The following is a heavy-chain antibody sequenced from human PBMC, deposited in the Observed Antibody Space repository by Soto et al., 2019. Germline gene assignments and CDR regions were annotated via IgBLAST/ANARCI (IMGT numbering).Heavy chain of an antibody. Sequence: QVQLVQSGAEVKKPGASVKVSCTASGYTFTSYDINWVRQATGQGLEWMGWMNPNSGNTGYAQKLQGRVTTTRDSSIGTAYMELYSLRSEDTAVYYCARGSSGKTRGYYYYMDVWGKGTTVTVSS. D-gene: IGHD1-1*01. V-gene: IGHV1-8*01. CDR2: MNPNSGNT. J-gene: IGHJ6*03. CDR1: GYTFTSYD. CDR3: ARGSSGKTRGYYYYMDV.